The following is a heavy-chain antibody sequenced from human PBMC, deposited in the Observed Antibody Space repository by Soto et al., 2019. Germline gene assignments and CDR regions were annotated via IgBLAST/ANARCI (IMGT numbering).Heavy chain of an antibody. Sequence: QVQLVQSGGEVKKPGASVKVSCKASGYSFTIYVINWVREAPGQGIEWMGWISPDNGNTNYAQKLQGRVTMTTDTSTSTAYMELRSLRSDDTAVYYCARALGYSGYAGMDVWGQGTTVTVSS. CDR2: ISPDNGNT. CDR3: ARALGYSGYAGMDV. J-gene: IGHJ6*02. CDR1: GYSFTIYV. D-gene: IGHD5-12*01. V-gene: IGHV1-18*01.